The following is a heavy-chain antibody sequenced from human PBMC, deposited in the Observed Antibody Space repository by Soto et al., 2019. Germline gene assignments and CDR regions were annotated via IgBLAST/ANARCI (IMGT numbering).Heavy chain of an antibody. CDR3: ARGGSHAWEVLQI. CDR1: GGSLSGYY. Sequence: QVQLQQWGAGLLKPSETLSLTCAVYGGSLSGYYWSWIRQPPGKGLEWIGEIDHSGSTNYKPYIKSRVTISKDTSKNQFSLNLNSVTAADTAVYYCARGGSHAWEVLQIWGQGTLVTVSS. CDR2: IDHSGST. V-gene: IGHV4-34*01. J-gene: IGHJ4*02. D-gene: IGHD1-26*01.